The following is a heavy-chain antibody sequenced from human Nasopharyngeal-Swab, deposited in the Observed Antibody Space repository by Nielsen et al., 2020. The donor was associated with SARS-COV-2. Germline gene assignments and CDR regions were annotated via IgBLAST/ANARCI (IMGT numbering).Heavy chain of an antibody. D-gene: IGHD6-19*01. Sequence: KVSCKGSGYSFTSYWISWVRQMPGKGREWMGRIDPSDSYTNYSPSFQGHVTISADKSISTAYLQWSSLKASDTAMYYCARRSVAVAEYYYGMDVWGQGTTVTVSS. CDR2: IDPSDSYT. CDR1: GYSFTSYW. V-gene: IGHV5-10-1*01. CDR3: ARRSVAVAEYYYGMDV. J-gene: IGHJ6*02.